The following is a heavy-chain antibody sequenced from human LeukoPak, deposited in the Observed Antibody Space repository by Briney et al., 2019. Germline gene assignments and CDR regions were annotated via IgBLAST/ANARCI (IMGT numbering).Heavy chain of an antibody. J-gene: IGHJ1*01. CDR3: ARLAYCGGDCYSRLSYFQH. V-gene: IGHV1-18*01. CDR2: ISAYNGNT. CDR1: GYTFTSYG. Sequence: ASVKVSCKASGYTFTSYGISWVRQAPGQGLEWMGWISAYNGNTNYAQKLQGRVTMTTDTSTSTAYMELRSLRSDDTAVYYCARLAYCGGDCYSRLSYFQHWGQGTLVTVSS. D-gene: IGHD2-21*02.